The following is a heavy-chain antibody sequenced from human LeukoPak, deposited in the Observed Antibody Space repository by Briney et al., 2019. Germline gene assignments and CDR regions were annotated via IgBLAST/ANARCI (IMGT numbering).Heavy chain of an antibody. J-gene: IGHJ4*02. Sequence: PSETLSLTCAVYGGSFSGYYWSWIRQPPGKGLEWIGEINHSGSTNYNPSLKSRVTISVDTSKNQFSLKLSSVTAADTAVYYCARVRNPPFDYWGQGTLVTVSS. CDR2: INHSGST. CDR1: GGSFSGYY. V-gene: IGHV4-34*01. CDR3: ARVRNPPFDY.